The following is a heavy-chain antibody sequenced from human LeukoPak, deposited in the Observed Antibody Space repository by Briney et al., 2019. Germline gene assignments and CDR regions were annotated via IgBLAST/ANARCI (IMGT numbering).Heavy chain of an antibody. D-gene: IGHD4-17*01. J-gene: IGHJ4*02. V-gene: IGHV3-30*04. CDR2: ISYDGSNK. Sequence: PGGSLRLSCAASGFTFSSYAMHWVRQAPGKGLEWVAVISYDGSNKYYADSVKGRFTISRDNSKNTLYLQMNSLRAEDTAVYYCARARPTVTTSPDYWGQGTPVTVSS. CDR3: ARARPTVTTSPDY. CDR1: GFTFSSYA.